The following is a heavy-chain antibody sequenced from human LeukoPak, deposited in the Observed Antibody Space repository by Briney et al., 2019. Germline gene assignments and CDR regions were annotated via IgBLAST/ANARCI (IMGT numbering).Heavy chain of an antibody. V-gene: IGHV5-51*01. D-gene: IGHD5-12*01. CDR1: GYSFTSYW. CDR2: VYPGDSDT. Sequence: GESLKISCRGSGYSFTSYWFGWVRQMPGKGLEWMGIVYPGDSDTRYSPSFQGQVTMSADKSISTAYLQWSSLKASDTAMYYCARQNSDFDLDYWGQGTLVTVSS. CDR3: ARQNSDFDLDY. J-gene: IGHJ4*02.